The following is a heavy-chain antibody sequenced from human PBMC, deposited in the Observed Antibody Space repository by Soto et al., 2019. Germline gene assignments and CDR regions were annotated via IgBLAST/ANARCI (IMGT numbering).Heavy chain of an antibody. Sequence: GGSLRLSCAASGFTFSSYDMHWVRQATGKGLEWVSAIGTAGDTYYPGSVKGRFTISRENAKNSLYLQMNSLRAEDTAVYYCATGSSGYWYYFDYWGQGTLVTVSS. CDR3: ATGSSGYWYYFDY. CDR2: IGTAGDT. V-gene: IGHV3-13*01. D-gene: IGHD3-3*01. CDR1: GFTFSSYD. J-gene: IGHJ4*02.